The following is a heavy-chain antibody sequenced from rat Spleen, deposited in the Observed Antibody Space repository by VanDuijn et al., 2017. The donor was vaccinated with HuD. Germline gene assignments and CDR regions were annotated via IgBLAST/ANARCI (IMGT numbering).Heavy chain of an antibody. Sequence: EVQLVESGGGLVQPGRSMKLSCAALGFTFSDYYMAWVRQAPTKGLEWVATISSDGRRNYYRDSVKGRFTISRDNAKSTLYLQMNSLRSEDTATYYCTRAHRRDAFDYWGQGVMVTVSS. D-gene: IGHD1-1*01. V-gene: IGHV5-22*01. CDR3: TRAHRRDAFDY. CDR1: GFTFSDYY. CDR2: ISSDGRRN. J-gene: IGHJ2*01.